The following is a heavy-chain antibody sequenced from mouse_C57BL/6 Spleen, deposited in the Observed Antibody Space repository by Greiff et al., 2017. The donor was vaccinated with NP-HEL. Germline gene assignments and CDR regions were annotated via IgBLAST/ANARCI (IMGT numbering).Heavy chain of an antibody. Sequence: QVQLQQPGAELVRPGSSVKLSCKASGYTFTSYWMHWVKQRPIQGLEWIGNIDPSDSDTHYNQKFKDKATLTVDKSSSTAYMQLSSLTSEDSAVYYCAREGSLYAMGYWGQGTSVTVSS. CDR1: GYTFTSYW. CDR2: IDPSDSDT. V-gene: IGHV1-52*01. CDR3: AREGSLYAMGY. J-gene: IGHJ4*01.